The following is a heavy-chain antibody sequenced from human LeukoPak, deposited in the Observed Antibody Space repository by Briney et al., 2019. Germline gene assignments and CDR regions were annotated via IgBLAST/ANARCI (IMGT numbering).Heavy chain of an antibody. CDR2: INHSGST. V-gene: IGHV4-34*01. D-gene: IGHD2-15*01. CDR1: GDSITTYY. Sequence: SETLSLTCAVSGDSITTYYWSWIRQPPGKGLEWIGEINHSGSTNYNPSLKSRVTISVDTSKNQFSLKLSSVTAADTAVYYCARGGLGYCSGGSCYYWFDPWGQGTLVTVSS. J-gene: IGHJ5*02. CDR3: ARGGLGYCSGGSCYYWFDP.